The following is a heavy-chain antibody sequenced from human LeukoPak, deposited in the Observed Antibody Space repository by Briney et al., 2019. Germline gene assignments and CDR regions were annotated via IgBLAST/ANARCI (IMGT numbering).Heavy chain of an antibody. CDR1: GGSISSYY. V-gene: IGHV4-59*01. CDR2: IYYSGST. CDR3: TREALGFCSGGSCVHWFDP. D-gene: IGHD2-15*01. J-gene: IGHJ5*02. Sequence: SETLSLTCTVSGGSISSYYWSWIRQPPGKGLEWIGYIYYSGSTNYNPSLKSRVTISVDTSKNQFSLKMRSVTAADTAVYYCTREALGFCSGGSCVHWFDPWGQGTLVTVSS.